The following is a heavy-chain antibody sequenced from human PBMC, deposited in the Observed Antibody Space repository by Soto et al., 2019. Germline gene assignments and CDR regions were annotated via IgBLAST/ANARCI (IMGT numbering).Heavy chain of an antibody. CDR1: GGTFSSYG. Sequence: SVKVSCKASGGTFSSYGISWVRQAPGQGPEWMGGIIPIFGTTNYAQKFQGRVTMTADKSTSTGYMELSSLRSEDTAVYYCARCFMPAATYYYHYYGMDVWGQGTTVTVSS. V-gene: IGHV1-69*06. CDR3: ARCFMPAATYYYHYYGMDV. CDR2: IIPIFGTT. D-gene: IGHD2-15*01. J-gene: IGHJ6*02.